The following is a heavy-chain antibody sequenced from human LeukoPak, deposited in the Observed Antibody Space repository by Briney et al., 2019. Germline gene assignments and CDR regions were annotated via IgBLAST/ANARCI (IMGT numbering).Heavy chain of an antibody. Sequence: PSETLSLTCTVSGGSISSYSWSWIRQPPGKGLEWIGYIYYSGSTNYNPSLKSRVTISIDTSKNQFSLKLSSVTAADTAVYYCARAGYDSSGYSTYYFDYWGQGTLVTVSS. V-gene: IGHV4-59*12. J-gene: IGHJ4*02. CDR3: ARAGYDSSGYSTYYFDY. D-gene: IGHD3-22*01. CDR1: GGSISSYS. CDR2: IYYSGST.